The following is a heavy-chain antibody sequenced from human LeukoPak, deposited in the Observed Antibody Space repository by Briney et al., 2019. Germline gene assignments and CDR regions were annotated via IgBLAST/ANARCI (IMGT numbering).Heavy chain of an antibody. V-gene: IGHV3-23*01. Sequence: PGGSLRLSCAASGFTFTTSAMSWVRQAPAKGLEWVTAISGGGFTTHYADSVKGRFTISRDNSKNTVFLQINSLRAEDTALYFCAKARSYLDAFDIWGQGTMVTVSS. J-gene: IGHJ3*02. D-gene: IGHD6-6*01. CDR1: GFTFTTSA. CDR2: ISGGGFTT. CDR3: AKARSYLDAFDI.